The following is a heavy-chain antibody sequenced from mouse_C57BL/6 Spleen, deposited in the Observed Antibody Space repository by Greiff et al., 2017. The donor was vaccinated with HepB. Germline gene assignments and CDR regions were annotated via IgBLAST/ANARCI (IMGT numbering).Heavy chain of an antibody. Sequence: VQLQQPGAELVRPGTSVKLSCKASGYTFTSYWMHWVKQRPGQGLEWIGVIDPSDSYTNYNQKFKGKATLTVDTSSSTAYMQLSSLTSEDSAVYYCALYYYGSSPFAYWGQGTLVTVSA. CDR2: IDPSDSYT. CDR1: GYTFTSYW. D-gene: IGHD1-1*01. J-gene: IGHJ3*01. V-gene: IGHV1-59*01. CDR3: ALYYYGSSPFAY.